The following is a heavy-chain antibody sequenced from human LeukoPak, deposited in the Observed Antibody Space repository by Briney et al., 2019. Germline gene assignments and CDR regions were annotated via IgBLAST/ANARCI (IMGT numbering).Heavy chain of an antibody. D-gene: IGHD3-10*02. V-gene: IGHV3-48*01. CDR1: GFTFSSYS. CDR3: ARVHVLYFYYMDV. CDR2: ISSSSRTI. J-gene: IGHJ6*03. Sequence: GGSLRLSCAASGFTFSSYSMNWVRQAPGKGLEWVSYISSSSRTIYYADSVKGRFTMSRDNAKNSLYLQMNSLRAEDTAVYYCARVHVLYFYYMDVWGKGTTVTVSS.